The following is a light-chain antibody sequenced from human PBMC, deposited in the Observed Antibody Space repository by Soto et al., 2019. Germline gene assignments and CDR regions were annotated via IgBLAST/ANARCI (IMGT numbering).Light chain of an antibody. CDR3: CLYIGATTDV. Sequence: QSVLTQPPSVSGAPGQRVTISCSGSSSNIGAGYDVNCYRQLPGTAPKLLIYGNSDRPSGVPDRFSGSKSGTSASLAITGLQAEDEADYYCCLYIGATTDVFGTGTKLTVL. J-gene: IGLJ1*01. CDR2: GNS. CDR1: SSNIGAGYD. V-gene: IGLV1-40*01.